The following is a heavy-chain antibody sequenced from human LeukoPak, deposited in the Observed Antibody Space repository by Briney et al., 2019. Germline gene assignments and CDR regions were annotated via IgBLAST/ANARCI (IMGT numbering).Heavy chain of an antibody. Sequence: ASVKVSCKASGYTFTGHYMHWVRQAPGQGLEWMGWINPNNGGANYAQKFQGRVTMTRDTSISTAYMELSSLRSGDAAVYYCAIDVRGWYPDAFHIWGQGTVVTVSS. V-gene: IGHV1-2*02. D-gene: IGHD6-19*01. CDR2: INPNNGGA. CDR3: AIDVRGWYPDAFHI. J-gene: IGHJ3*02. CDR1: GYTFTGHY.